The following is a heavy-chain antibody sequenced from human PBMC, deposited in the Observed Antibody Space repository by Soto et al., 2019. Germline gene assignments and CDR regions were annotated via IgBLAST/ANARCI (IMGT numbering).Heavy chain of an antibody. J-gene: IGHJ4*02. CDR1: GGSISSSSYY. D-gene: IGHD6-19*01. CDR3: ARTGPGSIAVAGFRD. V-gene: IGHV4-39*01. Sequence: QLQLQESGPGLVKPSETLSLTCTVSGGSISSSSYYWGWIRQPPGKGLEWIGSIYYSGSTYYNPSLKSRVTISVDTSKNQFSLKLSSVTAADTAVYYCARTGPGSIAVAGFRDWGQGTLVTVSS. CDR2: IYYSGST.